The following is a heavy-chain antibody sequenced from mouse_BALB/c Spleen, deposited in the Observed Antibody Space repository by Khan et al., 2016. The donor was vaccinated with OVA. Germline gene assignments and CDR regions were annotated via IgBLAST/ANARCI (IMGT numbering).Heavy chain of an antibody. D-gene: IGHD1-1*01. CDR3: ARSATDYYTMDY. CDR1: GYTFIDYV. J-gene: IGHJ4*01. CDR2: IYPYNDDT. V-gene: IGHV1S136*01. Sequence: VQLQQSGPELVKPGASVKMSCKTSGYTFIDYVMHWVKQKPGQGLEWIGYIYPYNDDTESTEKFKGKATLTLDKSSTTAYMVRSSLTSADSAVYYCARSATDYYTMDYWGQGTSVTVSP.